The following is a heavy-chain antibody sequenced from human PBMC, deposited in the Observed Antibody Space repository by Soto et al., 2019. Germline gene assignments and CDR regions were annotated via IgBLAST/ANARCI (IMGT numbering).Heavy chain of an antibody. CDR1: GGSISSYY. CDR2: IYTSGST. CDR3: ARDLSSSWHTNWFDP. Sequence: QVHLQESGPGLVKPSETLSLTCTVSGGSISSYYWSWIRQPAGKGLEWIGRIYTSGSTNYNPSLKSRVTMSVDTSKNQFSLKLSSVTAADTAVYYCARDLSSSWHTNWFDPWGQGTLVTVSS. V-gene: IGHV4-4*07. D-gene: IGHD6-13*01. J-gene: IGHJ5*02.